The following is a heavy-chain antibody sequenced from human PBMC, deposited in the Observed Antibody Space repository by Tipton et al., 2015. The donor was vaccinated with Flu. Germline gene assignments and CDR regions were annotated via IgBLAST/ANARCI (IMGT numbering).Heavy chain of an antibody. J-gene: IGHJ4*02. CDR2: INHSGST. D-gene: IGHD1-14*01. V-gene: IGHV4-34*01. CDR3: ARSRRPEPSSFY. CDR1: GGSVRSGSYF. Sequence: LRLSCTVSGGSVRSGSYFWSWIRQPPGRGLEWIGEINHSGSTNYNPSLKSRVTISVDTSKNQFSLKLSSVTAADTAVYYCARSRRPEPSSFYGGQGTRVTVSS.